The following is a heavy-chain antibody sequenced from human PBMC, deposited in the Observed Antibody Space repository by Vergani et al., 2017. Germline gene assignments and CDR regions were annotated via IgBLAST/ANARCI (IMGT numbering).Heavy chain of an antibody. V-gene: IGHV3-23*01. Sequence: EVQLLESGGDLVQPGGSLRLSCAASGFTFIMHAMSWVRQAPGKGLEWVSTLSASDRRTHYADSVKVRFTISRDNSKDTLYLQMNSLRVEDTAIYYCAKARDPNCKGGNCYSYYYGLDLWGQGTTVTVSS. J-gene: IGHJ6*02. CDR3: AKARDPNCKGGNCYSYYYGLDL. CDR1: GFTFIMHA. CDR2: LSASDRRT. D-gene: IGHD2-21*01.